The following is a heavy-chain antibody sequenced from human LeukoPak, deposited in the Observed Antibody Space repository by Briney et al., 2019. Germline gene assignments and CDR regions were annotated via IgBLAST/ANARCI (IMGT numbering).Heavy chain of an antibody. V-gene: IGHV1-58*01. CDR3: AADYNFWSENAFDI. CDR1: GFTFTSSA. Sequence: SVKVSCKASGFTFTSSAVQWVRQARGQRLEWIGWIVVGSGNTNYAQKFQERVTITRDMSTSTAYMELSSLRSEDTAVYYCAADYNFWSENAFDIWGQGTMVTVSS. CDR2: IVVGSGNT. D-gene: IGHD3-3*01. J-gene: IGHJ3*02.